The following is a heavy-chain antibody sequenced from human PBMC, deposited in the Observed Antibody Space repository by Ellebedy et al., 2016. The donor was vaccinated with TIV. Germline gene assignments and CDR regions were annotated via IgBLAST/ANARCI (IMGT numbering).Heavy chain of an antibody. Sequence: SETLSLTCTVSGGSISSSSYYWGWIRQPPGKGLEWIGSIYYSGNTYYNPSLKSRVIISLDTSKNQFFLKLSSVTAADTAVYSCARSTTVKGWFDPWGQGTLVTVSS. CDR2: IYYSGNT. J-gene: IGHJ5*02. D-gene: IGHD4-11*01. V-gene: IGHV4-39*07. CDR1: GGSISSSSYY. CDR3: ARSTTVKGWFDP.